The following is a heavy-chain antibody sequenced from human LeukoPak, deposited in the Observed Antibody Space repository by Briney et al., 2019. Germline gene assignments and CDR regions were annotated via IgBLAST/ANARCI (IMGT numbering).Heavy chain of an antibody. Sequence: PSETLSLTCTVSGGSISSYYWSWIRQPPGKGLEWIGYIYYSGSTNYNPSLKSRATISVDTSKNQFSLKLSSVTAADTAVYYCARHADIRGWFGELLLSYGMDVWGQGTTVTVSS. J-gene: IGHJ6*02. V-gene: IGHV4-59*08. CDR3: ARHADIRGWFGELLLSYGMDV. CDR2: IYYSGST. D-gene: IGHD3-10*01. CDR1: GGSISSYY.